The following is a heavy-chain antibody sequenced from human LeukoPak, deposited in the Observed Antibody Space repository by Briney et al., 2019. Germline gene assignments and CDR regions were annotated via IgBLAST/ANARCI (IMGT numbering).Heavy chain of an antibody. V-gene: IGHV3-30*04. J-gene: IGHJ6*03. CDR1: GFTFSSYA. CDR3: ARYSSDYTSDYNYYMDV. D-gene: IGHD3-22*01. CDR2: ITYDGSNQ. Sequence: GRSLTLSCAASGFTFSSYAMHWVRQAPGKGLEWVAVITYDGSNQYYADSVKGRFTISRDNAKNSLYLQMNSLRAEDTAVYYCARYSSDYTSDYNYYMDVWGKGTTVTVSS.